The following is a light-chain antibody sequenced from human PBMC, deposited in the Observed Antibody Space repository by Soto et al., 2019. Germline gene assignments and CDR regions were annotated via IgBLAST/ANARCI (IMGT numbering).Light chain of an antibody. CDR2: VGIVGIVG. CDR3: GADHGDGSNFV. Sequence: QPVLTQPPSASASLGASVTLTYTLSSGYSNYKVDWYQQRPGKGPRFVMRVGIVGIVGSKGDGIPDRFSVLGSGLNRYLTIKNIQEEDESDYHCGADHGDGSNFVFGGGTKLTVL. J-gene: IGLJ2*01. V-gene: IGLV9-49*01. CDR1: SGYSNYK.